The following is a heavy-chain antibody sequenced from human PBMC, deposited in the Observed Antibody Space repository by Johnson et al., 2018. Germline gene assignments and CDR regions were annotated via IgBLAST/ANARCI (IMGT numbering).Heavy chain of an antibody. CDR2: VRYMGAT. Sequence: QVQLQESGPGLVKXSETLSLXCAVSGVSISSYSWSWIRQPPGKGLEWLGSVRYMGATTYNPSLTGRVTSSLDTSKNQFSLNLRHVTAADTAVYFCARGPITLDVGATAFDYWGQGTLVTVSS. V-gene: IGHV4-59*01. CDR1: GVSISSYS. CDR3: ARGPITLDVGATAFDY. J-gene: IGHJ4*02. D-gene: IGHD1-26*01.